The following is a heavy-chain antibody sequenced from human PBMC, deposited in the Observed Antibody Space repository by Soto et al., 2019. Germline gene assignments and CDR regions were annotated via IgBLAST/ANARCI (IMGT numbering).Heavy chain of an antibody. J-gene: IGHJ6*03. CDR3: AIGSEWLRFRYYYYYYYMDV. CDR1: GYTFTSYD. Sequence: ASVKVSCKASGYTFTSYDINWVRQATGQGLEWMGWMNPNSGNTGYAQKFQGRVTMTRNTSISTAYMELSSLRSEDTAVYYCAIGSEWLRFRYYYYYYYMDVWGKGTTVTVSS. CDR2: MNPNSGNT. V-gene: IGHV1-8*01. D-gene: IGHD5-12*01.